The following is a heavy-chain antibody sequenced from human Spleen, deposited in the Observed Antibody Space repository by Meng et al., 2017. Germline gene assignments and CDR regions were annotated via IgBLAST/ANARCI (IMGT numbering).Heavy chain of an antibody. V-gene: IGHV3-21*01. CDR2: ISGRSTYI. CDR3: AREDNGGFDY. D-gene: IGHD4-23*01. CDR1: GFTLDDYA. Sequence: GESLKISCAASGFTLDDYAMHWVRQAPGKGLEWVSSISGRSTYIYDADSMKGRFTISRDNAQNSLFLQMNSLRDEDTAVYYCAREDNGGFDYWGQGTLVTVSS. J-gene: IGHJ4*02.